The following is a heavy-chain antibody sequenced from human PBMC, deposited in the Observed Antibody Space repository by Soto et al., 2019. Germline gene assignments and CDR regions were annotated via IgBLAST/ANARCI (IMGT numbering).Heavy chain of an antibody. Sequence: SETLSLTCTVSGGSISSSSYYWGWIRQPPGKGLEWIGSIYYSGSTYYNPSLKSRVTISVDTSKNQFSLKLSSVTAADTAVYYCARHDIGITRSHDYIWGSYRERFDYWGQGTLVTVSS. CDR1: GGSISSSSYY. CDR3: ARHDIGITRSHDYIWGSYRERFDY. J-gene: IGHJ4*02. V-gene: IGHV4-39*01. CDR2: IYYSGST. D-gene: IGHD3-16*02.